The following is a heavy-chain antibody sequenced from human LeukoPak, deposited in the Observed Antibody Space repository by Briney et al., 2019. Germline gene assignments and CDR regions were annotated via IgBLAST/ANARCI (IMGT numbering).Heavy chain of an antibody. J-gene: IGHJ3*02. CDR2: IYYSGST. CDR3: ASGYRGLVHAFDI. CDR1: GGSISSYY. D-gene: IGHD6-13*01. Sequence: PSETLSLTCTVSGGSISSYYWSWIRQPPGKGLEWIGYIYYSGSTNYNPSLKSRVTISVDTSKNQFSLKLSSVTAADTAVYYCASGYRGLVHAFDIWGQGTMVTVSS. V-gene: IGHV4-59*01.